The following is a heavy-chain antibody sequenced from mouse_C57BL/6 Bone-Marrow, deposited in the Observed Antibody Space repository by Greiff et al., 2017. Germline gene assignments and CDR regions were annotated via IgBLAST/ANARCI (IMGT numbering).Heavy chain of an antibody. CDR2: IDTSDSYT. V-gene: IGHV1-50*01. CDR3: ASLYYGRTY. CDR1: GYTFTSYW. J-gene: IGHJ2*01. D-gene: IGHD1-1*01. Sequence: VQLQQPGAELVKPGASVKLSCKASGYTFTSYWMQWVKQRPGQGLEWIGEIDTSDSYTNYNQKFKGKATLTVDTSSSTAYMQLSSLTAEDAAVYYCASLYYGRTYWGQGTTLTVSS.